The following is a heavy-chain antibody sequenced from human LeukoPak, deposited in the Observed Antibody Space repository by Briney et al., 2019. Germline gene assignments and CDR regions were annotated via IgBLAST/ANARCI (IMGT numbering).Heavy chain of an antibody. J-gene: IGHJ4*02. CDR3: VKWDTGDAVGGYFDY. D-gene: IGHD1-26*01. Sequence: PGGSLRLSCSASGFTFSSYAMHSVRQAPGKGLEYVSAISSNGGSTYYADSVKGRFTISRDNSKNTLYLQMSSLRAEDTSVYYCVKWDTGDAVGGYFDYWGQGTLGTV. CDR2: ISSNGGST. V-gene: IGHV3-64D*06. CDR1: GFTFSSYA.